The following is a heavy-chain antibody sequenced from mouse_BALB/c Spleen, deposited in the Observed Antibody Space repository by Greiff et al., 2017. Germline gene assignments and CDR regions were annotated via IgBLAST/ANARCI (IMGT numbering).Heavy chain of an antibody. V-gene: IGHV3-2*02. CDR1: GYSITSDYA. D-gene: IGHD4-1*01. J-gene: IGHJ2*01. Sequence: VQLKESGPGLVKPSQSLSLTCTVTGYSITSDYAWNWIRQFPGNKLEWMGYISYSGSTSYNPSLKSRISITRDTSKNQFFLQLNSVTTEDTATYYCAREAGTKGFDYWGQGTTLTVSS. CDR3: AREAGTKGFDY. CDR2: ISYSGST.